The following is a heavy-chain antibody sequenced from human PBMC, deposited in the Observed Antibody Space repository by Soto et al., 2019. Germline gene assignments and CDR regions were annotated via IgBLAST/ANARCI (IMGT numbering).Heavy chain of an antibody. Sequence: SETLSLTCTVSGGSLSSGDYYWSWIRQPPGKGLEWIGYIYYSGSTYYNPSLKSRVTISVDTSKNQFSLKLSSVTAADTAVYYCARDPISEYGDVRDYYYGMDVWGQGTTVNVSS. CDR3: ARDPISEYGDVRDYYYGMDV. CDR1: GGSLSSGDYY. D-gene: IGHD4-17*01. J-gene: IGHJ6*02. V-gene: IGHV4-30-4*01. CDR2: IYYSGST.